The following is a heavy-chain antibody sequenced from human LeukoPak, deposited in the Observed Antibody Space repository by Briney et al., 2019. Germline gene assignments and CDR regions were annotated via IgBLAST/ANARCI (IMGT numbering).Heavy chain of an antibody. CDR2: INDSGSST. Sequence: GSLRLSCAASGFTFSSYGMTWVRQAPGKGLEWVSVINDSGSSTFYADSVKGRFTISRDNSKNTLYLQMSGLRAEDTAVYYCARSLKWNLVGFDHWGRGTLVIVSS. CDR1: GFTFSSYG. V-gene: IGHV3-23*01. CDR3: ARSLKWNLVGFDH. J-gene: IGHJ4*02. D-gene: IGHD1-1*01.